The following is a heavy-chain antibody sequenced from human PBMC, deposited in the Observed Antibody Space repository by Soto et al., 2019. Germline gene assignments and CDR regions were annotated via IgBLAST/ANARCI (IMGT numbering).Heavy chain of an antibody. CDR3: ARQGIGAPKYHYRNLDV. V-gene: IGHV3-30-3*01. CDR2: ISSDGSSK. Sequence: QVQLVESGGGVVQPGRSLRLSCAASGFTFTDHAIHWVRQAPGRGLEWVALISSDGSSKYFADSVKGRFTVSRDNSKNALSLHMNSLRTEYTAVYYCARQGIGAPKYHYRNLDVWGQGTTVTVSS. D-gene: IGHD5-12*01. CDR1: GFTFTDHA. J-gene: IGHJ6*02.